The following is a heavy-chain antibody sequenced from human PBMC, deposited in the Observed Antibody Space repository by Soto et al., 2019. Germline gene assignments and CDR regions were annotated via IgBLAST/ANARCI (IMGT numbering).Heavy chain of an antibody. Sequence: QVQLVQSGAEVKKPGASVKVSCKASGYTFTSYGISWVRQAPGQGLEWMGWISAYNGNTNYAQKLQGRVTMTTDTSTSTAYMELRSLSSDDTAVYYCARGNIVLMVYAIGEFDYWGQGTLVTVSS. CDR3: ARGNIVLMVYAIGEFDY. D-gene: IGHD2-8*01. V-gene: IGHV1-18*01. CDR1: GYTFTSYG. J-gene: IGHJ4*02. CDR2: ISAYNGNT.